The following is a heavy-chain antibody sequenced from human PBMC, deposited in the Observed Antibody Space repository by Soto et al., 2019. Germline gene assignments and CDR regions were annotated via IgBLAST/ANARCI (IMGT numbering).Heavy chain of an antibody. CDR2: IWYDGSNK. J-gene: IGHJ3*02. D-gene: IGHD3-22*01. V-gene: IGHV3-33*01. Sequence: GGSLRLSCAASGFTFSSYGMHWVRQAPGKGLEWVAVIWYDGSNKYYADSVKGRFTISRDNSKNTLYLQMNSLRAEDTAAYYCAREATMIVVEDAFDIWGQGTMVTVSS. CDR1: GFTFSSYG. CDR3: AREATMIVVEDAFDI.